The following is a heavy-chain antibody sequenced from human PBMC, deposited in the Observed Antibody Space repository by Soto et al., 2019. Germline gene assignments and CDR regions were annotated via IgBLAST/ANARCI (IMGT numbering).Heavy chain of an antibody. V-gene: IGHV3-74*01. CDR3: ARSPRIAAAVRIDY. CDR1: GFTFSSYW. D-gene: IGHD6-13*01. CDR2: INSDGSST. Sequence: PGGSLRLSCAASGFTFSSYWMHWVRQAPGKGLVWVSRINSDGSSTSYADSVKGRFTISRDNAKNTLYLQMNSLRAEDTAVYYCARSPRIAAAVRIDYWGQGTLVTVSS. J-gene: IGHJ4*02.